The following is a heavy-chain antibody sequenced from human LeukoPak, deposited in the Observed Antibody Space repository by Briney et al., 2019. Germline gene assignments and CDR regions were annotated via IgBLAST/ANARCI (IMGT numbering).Heavy chain of an antibody. D-gene: IGHD2-8*01. CDR2: ISGSGGST. CDR1: GFIFSSYA. V-gene: IGHV3-23*01. CDR3: AKDRSCTNDVCHGDFDY. J-gene: IGHJ4*02. Sequence: GGSLRLSCAASGFIFSSYAISWVRQALGNGLEWFSTISGSGGSTYYADSVKGRFTISRDNSKNTAYLQMNSLRAEDTAVYYCAKDRSCTNDVCHGDFDYWGQGTLVTVSS.